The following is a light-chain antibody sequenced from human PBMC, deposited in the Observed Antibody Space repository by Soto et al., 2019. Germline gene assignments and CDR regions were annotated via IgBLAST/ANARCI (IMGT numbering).Light chain of an antibody. CDR2: GSF. CDR3: QQSYNTPRT. V-gene: IGKV1-39*01. CDR1: QSISRY. Sequence: DIQMTQSPSSLSASVGDRVTITCRTSQSISRYLNWYQHKLGTAPKLLIHGSFKLQSGVPSRFSGSGSGTDFTLTISSLHPEDFATYDCQQSYNTPRTFGLGTKLDIK. J-gene: IGKJ1*01.